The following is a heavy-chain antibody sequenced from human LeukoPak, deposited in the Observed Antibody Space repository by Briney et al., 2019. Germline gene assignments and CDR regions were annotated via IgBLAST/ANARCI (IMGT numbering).Heavy chain of an antibody. CDR1: GFTFSSYG. V-gene: IGHV3-30*18. CDR2: ISYDGSNK. J-gene: IGHJ4*02. CDR3: AKDSHCSSTSCYGGLKY. D-gene: IGHD2-2*01. Sequence: PGRSLRLSCAASGFTFSSYGMYWVRQAPGKGLEWVAVISYDGSNKYYADSVKGRFTISRDNSKNTLYLQMNSLRAEDTAVYYCAKDSHCSSTSCYGGLKYWGQGTLVTVSS.